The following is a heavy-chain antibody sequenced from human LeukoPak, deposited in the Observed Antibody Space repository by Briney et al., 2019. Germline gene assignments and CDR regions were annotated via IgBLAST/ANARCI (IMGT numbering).Heavy chain of an antibody. V-gene: IGHV3-48*04. J-gene: IGHJ3*02. Sequence: GGSLRLSCAASGFTFSSYSMNWVRQAPGKGLEWVSYISSSGSTIYYADSVKGRFTISRDNAKNSLYLQMNSLRAEDTAVYYCARDTRTKMMVTAFDIWGQGTMVTVSS. CDR2: ISSSGSTI. CDR3: ARDTRTKMMVTAFDI. D-gene: IGHD4-23*01. CDR1: GFTFSSYS.